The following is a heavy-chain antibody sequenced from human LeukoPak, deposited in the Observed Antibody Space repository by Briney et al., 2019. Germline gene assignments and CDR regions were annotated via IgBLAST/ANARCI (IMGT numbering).Heavy chain of an antibody. J-gene: IGHJ4*02. CDR3: ARGAAAAGRTHDY. CDR1: GFTFSSYS. V-gene: IGHV3-21*01. D-gene: IGHD6-13*01. Sequence: PGGSLRLSCAASGFTFSSYSMTWVRQAPGKGLEWVSSISSSSSYIYYADSVKGRFTISRDNAKNSLYLQMNSLRAEDTAVYYCARGAAAAGRTHDYWGQGTLVTVSS. CDR2: ISSSSSYI.